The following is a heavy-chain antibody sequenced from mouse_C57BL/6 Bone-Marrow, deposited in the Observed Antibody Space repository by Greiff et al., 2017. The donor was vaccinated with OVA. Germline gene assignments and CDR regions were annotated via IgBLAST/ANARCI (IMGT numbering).Heavy chain of an antibody. V-gene: IGHV5-4*01. Sequence: EVHLVESGGGLVKPGGSLKLSCAASGFTFSSYAMSWVRQTPEKRLEWVATISDGGSYTYYPDNVKGRFTISRDNAKNNLYLQMSHLKSEDTAMYYCARDRYGSSYPYYFDYWGQGTTLTVSS. CDR2: ISDGGSYT. CDR3: ARDRYGSSYPYYFDY. J-gene: IGHJ2*01. CDR1: GFTFSSYA. D-gene: IGHD1-1*01.